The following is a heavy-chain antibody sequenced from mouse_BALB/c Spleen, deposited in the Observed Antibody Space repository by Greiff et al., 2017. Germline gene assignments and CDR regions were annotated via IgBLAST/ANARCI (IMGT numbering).Heavy chain of an antibody. Sequence: EVQGVESGGGLVKPGGSLKLSCAASGFTFSSYTMSWVRQTPEKRLEWVATISSGGGNTYYPDSVKGRFTISRDNAKNNLYLQMSSLRSEDTALYYCASFDGYYWGQGTTLTVSS. J-gene: IGHJ2*01. CDR2: ISSGGGNT. V-gene: IGHV5-9*03. CDR3: ASFDGYY. CDR1: GFTFSSYT. D-gene: IGHD2-3*01.